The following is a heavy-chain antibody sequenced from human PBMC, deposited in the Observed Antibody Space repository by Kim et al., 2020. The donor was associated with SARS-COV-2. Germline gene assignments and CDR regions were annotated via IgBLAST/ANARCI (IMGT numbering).Heavy chain of an antibody. V-gene: IGHV3-30*02. CDR3: AKKWELPRVYYYGMDV. Sequence: VKGRITISRDNSKHTLYLQMNRLRAEDTAVYYCAKKWELPRVYYYGMDVWGQGTTVTVSS. J-gene: IGHJ6*02. D-gene: IGHD1-26*01.